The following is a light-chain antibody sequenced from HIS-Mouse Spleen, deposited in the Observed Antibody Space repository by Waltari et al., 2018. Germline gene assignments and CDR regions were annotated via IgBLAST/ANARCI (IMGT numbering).Light chain of an antibody. V-gene: IGLV2-18*01. J-gene: IGLJ3*02. CDR1: SSDVGSYNR. CDR2: EVS. CDR3: SLYTSSSTWV. Sequence: QSALTQPPSVSGSPGQSVTISCTGTSSDVGSYNRVPWYQQPPGPAPKPMIYEVSDRPSGVPDRFSGSKSGNTASLTISGLQAEDEADYYCSLYTSSSTWVFGGGTKLTVL.